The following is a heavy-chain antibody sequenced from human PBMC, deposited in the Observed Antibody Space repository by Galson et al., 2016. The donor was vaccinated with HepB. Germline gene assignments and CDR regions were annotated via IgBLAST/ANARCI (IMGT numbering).Heavy chain of an antibody. D-gene: IGHD3-10*01. Sequence: SLRLPCAASGFFFSNYGMHWVNTVPCRGLAWVAVVSYDGYSVYYADSVKGRFTISRDNSKTTMYLRMNSLRVEDTAVYYCAKDVYTSGSEYGMDVWGQGTTVTVSS. CDR1: GFFFSNYG. V-gene: IGHV3-30*18. J-gene: IGHJ6*02. CDR2: VSYDGYSV. CDR3: AKDVYTSGSEYGMDV.